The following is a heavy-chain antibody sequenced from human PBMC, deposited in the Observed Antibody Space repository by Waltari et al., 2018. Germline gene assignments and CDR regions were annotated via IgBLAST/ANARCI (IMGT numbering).Heavy chain of an antibody. Sequence: QVQLQESGPGLVKPSETLSLTCTVSGGPIRNYSWSWIRKSPGKGLEWIGSIYYSGSTNYNPSLKSRVTLSVDTSKNHFSLKLSSVTAADTALYYCARQGHYDFWTGYYLFDYWGQGTLVTVSS. CDR3: ARQGHYDFWTGYYLFDY. J-gene: IGHJ4*02. CDR2: IYYSGST. CDR1: GGPIRNYS. D-gene: IGHD3-3*01. V-gene: IGHV4-59*08.